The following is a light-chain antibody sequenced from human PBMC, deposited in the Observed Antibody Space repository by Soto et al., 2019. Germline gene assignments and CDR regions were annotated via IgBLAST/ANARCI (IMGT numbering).Light chain of an antibody. CDR1: QSVLYSSNNKNY. Sequence: DIVMTKSPDSLAVSLGERATINCKPSQSVLYSSNNKNYLAWYQQKPGQPPKLLIYWASTRASGVPDRFSGSGSGTAFTLTISSLQAEDVAVYYCQQYYNTPITFGQGTRLEIK. J-gene: IGKJ5*01. CDR2: WAS. CDR3: QQYYNTPIT. V-gene: IGKV4-1*01.